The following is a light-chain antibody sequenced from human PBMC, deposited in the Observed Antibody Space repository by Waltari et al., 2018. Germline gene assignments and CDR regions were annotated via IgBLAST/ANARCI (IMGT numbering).Light chain of an antibody. V-gene: IGKV3-15*01. CDR2: GAS. J-gene: IGKJ3*01. Sequence: IVMTQSPATLSVSPGERATLSCRASQGVSTNLAWYQQKPGQAPRLLIHGASARATGLPARFSGSGSGTEFTLTISSLQSEDFAVYYCQQYNNWPPLFTFGPGTKVDI. CDR3: QQYNNWPPLFT. CDR1: QGVSTN.